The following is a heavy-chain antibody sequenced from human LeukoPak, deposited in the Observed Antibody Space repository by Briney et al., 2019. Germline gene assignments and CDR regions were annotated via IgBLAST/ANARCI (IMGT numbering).Heavy chain of an antibody. V-gene: IGHV3-23*01. CDR1: GFTFSSYA. CDR2: ISGSGGST. CDR3: ARGARKGDDYGGFFDY. J-gene: IGHJ4*02. Sequence: GGSLRLSCAASGFTFSSYAMSWVRQAPGKGLEGVSAISGSGGSTYYADSVKGRFTISRDNSKNTLYLQMNSLRAEDTAVYYCARGARKGDDYGGFFDYWGQGTLVTVSS. D-gene: IGHD4-23*01.